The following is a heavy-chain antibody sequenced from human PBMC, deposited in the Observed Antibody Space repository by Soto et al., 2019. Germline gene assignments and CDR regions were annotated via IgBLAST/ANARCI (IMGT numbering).Heavy chain of an antibody. CDR3: ARRPPHGAFDI. Sequence: GESLKISCKGPGYSFTIYWIGWVLQMPGKGLEWMGIIYPGDSDTRYSPSFQGQVTISADKSISTAYLQWSSLKASDTAMYYCARRPPHGAFDIWGQGTMVTVSS. CDR1: GYSFTIYW. J-gene: IGHJ3*02. V-gene: IGHV5-51*01. CDR2: IYPGDSDT.